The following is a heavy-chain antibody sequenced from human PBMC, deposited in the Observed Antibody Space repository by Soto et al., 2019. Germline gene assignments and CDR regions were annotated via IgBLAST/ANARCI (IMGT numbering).Heavy chain of an antibody. Sequence: SETLSLTCTVSGGSISSSYWSWIRQPPGEGLKWIGYVYNGGSTNYNPSLQSRVTISLGTSKNQFSLKLNSVTAADTAMYYCARHGGVVPAAPVDYWGQGILVTVSS. V-gene: IGHV4-59*08. CDR1: GGSISSSY. CDR2: VYNGGST. CDR3: ARHGGVVPAAPVDY. D-gene: IGHD2-2*01. J-gene: IGHJ4*02.